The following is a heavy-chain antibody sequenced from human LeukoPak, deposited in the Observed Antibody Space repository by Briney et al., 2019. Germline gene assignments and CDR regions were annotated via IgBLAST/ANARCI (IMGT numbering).Heavy chain of an antibody. CDR1: GYTFTNYW. CDR2: IHPSDSYT. J-gene: IGHJ4*02. V-gene: IGHV5-10-1*01. CDR3: ARAGGNFVVVTASDY. D-gene: IGHD2-21*02. Sequence: GESLKISCKVSGYTFTNYWITWVRQMPGKGLEWMGRIHPSDSYTNYSPSFEGHVTFSTDKSINTAYLEWSSLKASDTAMYYCARAGGNFVVVTASDYWGQGTLVTVSS.